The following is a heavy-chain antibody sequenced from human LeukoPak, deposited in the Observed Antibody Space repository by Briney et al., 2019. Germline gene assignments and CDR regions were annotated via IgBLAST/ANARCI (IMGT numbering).Heavy chain of an antibody. CDR2: IKQDGSDK. V-gene: IGHV3-7*01. D-gene: IGHD4-17*01. CDR3: ARGTTTVTPKHFDY. Sequence: PGGSLRLSCAASGFTFSSYWMSWVRQAPGKGLEWVANIKQDGSDKYYVDSVEGRFTISRDNAKNSLYLQMNSLRADDMAVYYCARGTTTVTPKHFDYWGQGTLVTVSS. CDR1: GFTFSSYW. J-gene: IGHJ4*02.